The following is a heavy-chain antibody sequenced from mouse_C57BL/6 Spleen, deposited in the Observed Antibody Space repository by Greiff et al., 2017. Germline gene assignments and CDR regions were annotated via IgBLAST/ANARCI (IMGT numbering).Heavy chain of an antibody. CDR2: IHPNSGST. D-gene: IGHD3-1*01. CDR1: GYTFTSYW. CDR3: ARSGGIWNAMDY. Sequence: QVQLQQPGAELVKPGASVKLSCKASGYTFTSYWMHWVKQRPGQGLEWIGMIHPNSGSTNYNEKFKSKATLTVDKSSSTAYMQLSSLTSEDSAVYYCARSGGIWNAMDYWGQGTSVTVSS. V-gene: IGHV1-64*01. J-gene: IGHJ4*01.